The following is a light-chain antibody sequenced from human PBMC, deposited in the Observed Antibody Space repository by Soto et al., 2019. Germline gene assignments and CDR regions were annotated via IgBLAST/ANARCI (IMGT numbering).Light chain of an antibody. V-gene: IGKV3-15*01. CDR1: QSVRTK. J-gene: IGKJ1*01. CDR2: DAS. Sequence: EMVMTQSPATLSVSLGERATLSCRASQSVRTKLVWYQQKPGQAPRLLIYDASTRATGIPARFSGSGSGTEFTLTSSNLQSEYFAVYYCQQHEQGCTFGQGTKVDIK. CDR3: QQHEQGCT.